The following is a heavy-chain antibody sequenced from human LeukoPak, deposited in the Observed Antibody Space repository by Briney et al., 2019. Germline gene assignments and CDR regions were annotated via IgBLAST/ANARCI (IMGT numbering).Heavy chain of an antibody. CDR2: IYYSGST. CDR1: GGSISSYY. D-gene: IGHD3-10*01. Sequence: SETLSLTCTVSGGSISSYYWSWIRQPPGKGLEWIGYIYYSGSTNYNPSLKSRVTISVDTSKNQFSLKLSSVTAADTAVYYCARGRTPREYGSGSFGFDYWGQGTLVTVSS. J-gene: IGHJ4*02. CDR3: ARGRTPREYGSGSFGFDY. V-gene: IGHV4-59*01.